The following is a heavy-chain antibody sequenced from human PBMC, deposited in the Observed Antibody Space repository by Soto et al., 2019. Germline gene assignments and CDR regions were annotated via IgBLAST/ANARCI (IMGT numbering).Heavy chain of an antibody. V-gene: IGHV2-70*01. Sequence: SGPTLVNPTQTLTLTCTFSGFSLSTSGMCVSWIRQPPGKALEWLALIDWDDDEYYSTSLKTRLTISKDTSKNQVVLTMTNMDPVDTATYYCARIPGYSGYDYFDYWGQGTLVTVSS. CDR2: IDWDDDE. J-gene: IGHJ4*02. CDR3: ARIPGYSGYDYFDY. D-gene: IGHD5-12*01. CDR1: GFSLSTSGMC.